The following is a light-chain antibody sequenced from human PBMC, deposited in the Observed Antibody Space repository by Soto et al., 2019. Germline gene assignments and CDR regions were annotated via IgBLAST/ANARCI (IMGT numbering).Light chain of an antibody. CDR2: DTT. CDR3: GTWDSSLSAVV. CDR1: SSNIENNF. J-gene: IGLJ2*01. Sequence: QSVLTQPPSVSAAPGQTVTISCSGSSSNIENNFVSWYQQLPGTAPQLLIYDTTQRPPGSPARLSGSKSGTSATLGITGLQTGDEADYYCGTWDSSLSAVVFGGGTKLTVL. V-gene: IGLV1-51*01.